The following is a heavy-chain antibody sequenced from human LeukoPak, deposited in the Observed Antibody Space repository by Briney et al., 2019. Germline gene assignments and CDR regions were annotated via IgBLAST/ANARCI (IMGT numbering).Heavy chain of an antibody. Sequence: SETLSLTCTVSGGSISSFYWSWIRQPPGKGLELIGHIYYSGSTKYNPSFQSRLTVSVDTSKNQISLNLSSVTAADTAVYFCARYASFPRHLDLWGRGTLVAVSS. CDR1: GGSISSFY. CDR2: IYYSGST. J-gene: IGHJ2*01. CDR3: ARYASFPRHLDL. D-gene: IGHD1-26*01. V-gene: IGHV4-59*01.